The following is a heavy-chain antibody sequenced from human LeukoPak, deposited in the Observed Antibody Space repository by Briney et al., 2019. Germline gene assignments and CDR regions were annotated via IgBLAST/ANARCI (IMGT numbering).Heavy chain of an antibody. CDR2: IRYDGSRT. J-gene: IGHJ4*02. Sequence: GGSLRLSCAASGFIFKNFGMYWVRQAPGKGLEWVAFIRYDGSRTYYTDSVKGRFTISRDNSNNTLYLQMNSLRPEDTAVYYCAREGITIFGVVIPGGFDYWGQGTLVTVSS. CDR1: GFIFKNFG. V-gene: IGHV3-30*02. D-gene: IGHD3-3*01. CDR3: AREGITIFGVVIPGGFDY.